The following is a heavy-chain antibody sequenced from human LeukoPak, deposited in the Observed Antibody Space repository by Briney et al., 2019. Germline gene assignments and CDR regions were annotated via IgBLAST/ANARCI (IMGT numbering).Heavy chain of an antibody. V-gene: IGHV1-2*02. CDR2: INPNSGGT. D-gene: IGHD3-22*01. CDR3: ARPYYYDSSGGFDP. Sequence: ASVKVSCKASGYTFTSYAMHWVRQAPGQRLEWMGWINPNSGGTNYAQKFQGRVTMTRDTSISTAYMELSRLRSDDTAVYYCARPYYYDSSGGFDPWGQGTLVTVSS. J-gene: IGHJ5*02. CDR1: GYTFTSYA.